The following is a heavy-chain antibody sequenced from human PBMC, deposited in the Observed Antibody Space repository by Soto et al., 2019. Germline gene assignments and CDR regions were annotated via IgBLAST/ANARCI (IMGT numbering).Heavy chain of an antibody. D-gene: IGHD3-22*01. J-gene: IGHJ5*02. CDR3: ARDYYDSSGYYGVNWFDP. CDR1: GGSIGSYY. Sequence: PFEALSLTCTVSGGSIGSYYWSWIQQPPGKGLEWIGYIYYSGSTNYNPAPKSRVTIAVDTSKNQFSLKLSSVTAADTAVYYCARDYYDSSGYYGVNWFDPWGQGTLVTVSS. CDR2: IYYSGST. V-gene: IGHV4-59*01.